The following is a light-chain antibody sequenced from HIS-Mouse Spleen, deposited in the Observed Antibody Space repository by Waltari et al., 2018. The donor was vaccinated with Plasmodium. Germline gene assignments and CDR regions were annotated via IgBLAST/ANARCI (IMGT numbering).Light chain of an antibody. J-gene: IGLJ2*01. CDR3: QVWDSSSDHPGV. CDR2: DDS. Sequence: SYVLTQPPSVSVAPGKTARITCGGNKLGSKSVQWYQQKPGQAAVLVVYDDSDRPSGIPERFSGSNSGNTATLTISRVEAGDEADYYCQVWDSSSDHPGVFGGGTKLTVL. V-gene: IGLV3-21*03. CDR1: KLGSKS.